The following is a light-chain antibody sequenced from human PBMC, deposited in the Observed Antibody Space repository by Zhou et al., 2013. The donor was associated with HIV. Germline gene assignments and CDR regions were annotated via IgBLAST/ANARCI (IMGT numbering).Light chain of an antibody. J-gene: IGKJ2*01. CDR2: DAS. Sequence: DIQMTQSPSSVSASVGDRVTITCRASQDISGWLAWYQQKPGKAPKLLIYDASGLQGGVPSRFSGSGSGTDYTLTISSLQPDDFGTYYCQQCNGYPYTFGQGTKLEIK. V-gene: IGKV1D-16*01. CDR1: QDISGW. CDR3: QQCNGYPYT.